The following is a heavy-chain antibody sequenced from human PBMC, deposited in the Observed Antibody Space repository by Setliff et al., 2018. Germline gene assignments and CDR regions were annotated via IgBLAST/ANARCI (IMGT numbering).Heavy chain of an antibody. J-gene: IGHJ4*02. CDR1: GYSFTGYY. Sequence: ASVKVSCKASGYSFTGYYMHWVRQAPGQGLEWMGIINPGGGSASYAQKFQGRVAMTSDTSTSTVYMEVNSVRSDDTAIYYCARGGMAAAGRKGVFEYWGQGTQVTVSS. CDR3: ARGGMAAAGRKGVFEY. CDR2: INPGGGSA. D-gene: IGHD6-13*01. V-gene: IGHV1-46*01.